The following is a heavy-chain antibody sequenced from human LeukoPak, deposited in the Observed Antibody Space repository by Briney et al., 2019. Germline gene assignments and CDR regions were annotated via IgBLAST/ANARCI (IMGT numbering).Heavy chain of an antibody. CDR2: ISSSGSTI. Sequence: AGGSLRLSCAASGFTFSSYEMNWVRQAPGKGLEWVSYISSSGSTIYYADSVKGRFTISRDNSKNTLYLQMNSLRAEDTAVYYCARDSHTYYDFWSGYRGDAFDIWGQGTMVTVSS. CDR3: ARDSHTYYDFWSGYRGDAFDI. D-gene: IGHD3-3*01. J-gene: IGHJ3*02. CDR1: GFTFSSYE. V-gene: IGHV3-48*03.